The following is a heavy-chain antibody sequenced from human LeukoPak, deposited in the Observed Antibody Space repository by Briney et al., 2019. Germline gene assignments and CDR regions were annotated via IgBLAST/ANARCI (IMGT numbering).Heavy chain of an antibody. V-gene: IGHV4-39*01. Sequence: SETLSLTCAVSGGSINSGTFYWGWIRQPPGKGLEWIGSMYYDGSSYYNPSLKSRVTTSVDTSKNQFSLKLTSVTAADTAVYFCARRSDSGSDDGEDYFDYWGQGTLVTVSS. CDR1: GGSINSGTFY. CDR3: ARRSDSGSDDGEDYFDY. CDR2: MYYDGSS. J-gene: IGHJ4*02. D-gene: IGHD1-26*01.